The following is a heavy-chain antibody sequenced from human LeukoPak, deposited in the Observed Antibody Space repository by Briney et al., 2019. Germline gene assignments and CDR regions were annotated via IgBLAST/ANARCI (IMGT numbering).Heavy chain of an antibody. CDR3: ARDRRYSGTGRWFDP. CDR1: GGSISSHY. D-gene: IGHD1-7*01. Sequence: SETLSLTCAVSGGSISSHYWSWIRQPPGKGLEWIGYIYYSGSTNYNPSLKSRVTISVDTSKNQFSLKLSSVTAADTAVYYCARDRRYSGTGRWFDPWGQGTLVTVSS. J-gene: IGHJ5*02. CDR2: IYYSGST. V-gene: IGHV4-59*11.